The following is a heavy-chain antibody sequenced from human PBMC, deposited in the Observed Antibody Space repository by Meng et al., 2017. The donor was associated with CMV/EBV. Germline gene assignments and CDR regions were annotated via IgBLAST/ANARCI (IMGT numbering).Heavy chain of an antibody. V-gene: IGHV3-11*01. CDR3: ARDDDESHYYYYGMDV. Sequence: GGSLRLSCAASGFTFSDYYMSWIRQAPGKGLEWVSYISSSGSTIYYADSVKGRFTISRDNAKNSLYLQMNSPRAEDTAVYYCARDDDESHYYYYGMDVWGQGTTVTVSS. J-gene: IGHJ6*02. CDR2: ISSSGSTI. CDR1: GFTFSDYY.